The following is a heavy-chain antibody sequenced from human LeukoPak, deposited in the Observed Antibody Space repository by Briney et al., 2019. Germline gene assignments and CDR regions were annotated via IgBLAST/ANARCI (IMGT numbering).Heavy chain of an antibody. V-gene: IGHV1-2*02. Sequence: GASVKVSCKASGYTFTGYYINWVRQAPGQGLEWMGWINPNSGGTNYAQKFQGRVTMTRDTSISTAYMELSRLRSDDTAVYYCARRHYYDSSVHWFDPWGQGTLVTVSS. D-gene: IGHD3-22*01. CDR1: GYTFTGYY. CDR3: ARRHYYDSSVHWFDP. J-gene: IGHJ5*02. CDR2: INPNSGGT.